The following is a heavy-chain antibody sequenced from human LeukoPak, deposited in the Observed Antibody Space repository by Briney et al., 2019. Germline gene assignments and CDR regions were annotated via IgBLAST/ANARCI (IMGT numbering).Heavy chain of an antibody. CDR1: GYTFTSYG. CDR2: ISAYNGNT. V-gene: IGHV1-18*01. Sequence: ASVKVSCKASGYTFTSYGISWVRRAPGQGLEWMGWISAYNGNTNYAQKLQGRVTMTTDTSTSTAYMELRSLRSDGTAVYYCARDPHLDYEGMDVWGQGTTVTVSS. CDR3: ARDPHLDYEGMDV. J-gene: IGHJ6*02.